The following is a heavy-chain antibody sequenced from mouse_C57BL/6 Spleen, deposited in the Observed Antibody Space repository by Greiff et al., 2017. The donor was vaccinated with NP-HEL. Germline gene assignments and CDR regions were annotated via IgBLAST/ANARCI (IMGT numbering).Heavy chain of an antibody. CDR1: GYAFSSSW. CDR3: AIYGSSPLFDY. V-gene: IGHV1-82*01. D-gene: IGHD1-1*01. CDR2: IYPGDGDT. Sequence: VQLQQSGPELVKPGASVKISCKASGYAFSSSWMNWVKQRPGKGLEWIGRIYPGDGDTNYNGKFKGKATLTADKSSSTAYMQLSSLTSEDSAVYFCAIYGSSPLFDYWGQGTTLTVSS. J-gene: IGHJ2*01.